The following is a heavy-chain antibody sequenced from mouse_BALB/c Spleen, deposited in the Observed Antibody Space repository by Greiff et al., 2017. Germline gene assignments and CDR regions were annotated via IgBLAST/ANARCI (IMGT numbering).Heavy chain of an antibody. J-gene: IGHJ1*01. D-gene: IGHD2-1*01. CDR2: ISSGGST. V-gene: IGHV5-6-5*01. CDR3: ARVIYYGNYDWYFDV. Sequence: EVKLVESGGGLVKPGGSLKLSCAASGFTFSSYAMSWVRQTPEKRLEWVASISSGGSTYYPDSVKGRFTISRDNARNILYLQMSSLRSEDTAMYYCARVIYYGNYDWYFDVWGAGTTVTVSS. CDR1: GFTFSSYA.